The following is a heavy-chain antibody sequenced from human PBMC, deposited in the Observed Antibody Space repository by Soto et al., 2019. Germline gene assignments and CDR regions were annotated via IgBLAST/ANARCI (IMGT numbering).Heavy chain of an antibody. Sequence: ASVKVSCKASGYTFTSYAMHWVRQAPGQRLEWMGWINAGNGNTKYSQKFQGRVTITRDTSASTAYMELSSLRSEDTAVYYCAREMVRGVIITYYYYYGMDVWGQGTTVTVS. CDR1: GYTFTSYA. CDR3: AREMVRGVIITYYYYYGMDV. D-gene: IGHD3-10*01. CDR2: INAGNGNT. J-gene: IGHJ6*02. V-gene: IGHV1-3*01.